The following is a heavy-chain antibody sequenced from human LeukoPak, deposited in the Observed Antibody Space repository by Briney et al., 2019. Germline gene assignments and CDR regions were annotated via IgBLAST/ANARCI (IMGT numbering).Heavy chain of an antibody. D-gene: IGHD3-22*01. Sequence: PSETLSLTCTVSGGSISSGSYSWTWIRQPAGKGLEYIGRIYTSGRTNYNPSLKSRVTISVDTSKNQFSLKLSSVTAADTAVYYCARIDGSGYYQDYFDNWGQGTLVTVSA. J-gene: IGHJ4*02. V-gene: IGHV4-61*02. CDR1: GGSISSGSYS. CDR3: ARIDGSGYYQDYFDN. CDR2: IYTSGRT.